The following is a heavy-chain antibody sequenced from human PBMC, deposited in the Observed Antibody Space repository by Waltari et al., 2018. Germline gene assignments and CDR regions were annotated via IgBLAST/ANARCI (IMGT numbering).Heavy chain of an antibody. J-gene: IGHJ4*02. CDR1: GGSISSYY. V-gene: IGHV4-59*01. Sequence: QVQLQESGPGLVKPSETLSLTCTVSGGSISSYYWSWIRQPPGKGLEWIGYIYYSGSTNYNPSLKSRVTISVDTSKNQFSLKLSSVTAADTAVYYCARASVYDSSGYYTYYFVYWGQGTLVTVSS. D-gene: IGHD3-22*01. CDR2: IYYSGST. CDR3: ARASVYDSSGYYTYYFVY.